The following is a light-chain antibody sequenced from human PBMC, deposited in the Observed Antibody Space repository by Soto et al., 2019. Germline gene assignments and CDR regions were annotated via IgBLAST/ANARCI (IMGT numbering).Light chain of an antibody. V-gene: IGKV3-15*01. CDR2: DAS. CDR3: QQYNDWPPIT. J-gene: IGKJ1*01. Sequence: IVMTQSPATLSVSPGERATLSCRASQSVSSYLAWYQQKPGQAPRLLIYDASTRATGIPGRLSGSGSGTAFTLTIISLQSEDFAVYYCQQYNDWPPITFGQGTKVEV. CDR1: QSVSSY.